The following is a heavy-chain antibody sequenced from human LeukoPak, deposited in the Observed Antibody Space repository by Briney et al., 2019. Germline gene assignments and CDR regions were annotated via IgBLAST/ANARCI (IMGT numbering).Heavy chain of an antibody. J-gene: IGHJ4*02. CDR2: ITGDGSYI. CDR3: ARQSAEYGSSPSDI. Sequence: SGGSLRLSCAASGFTFRSHSMDWVRQAPGKGLEWVSSITGDGSYIYYTALVPGRFTVSRDNAKNSLYLQMTSLRAEDMALYYCARQSAEYGSSPSDIWGQGTLVTVSS. D-gene: IGHD6-6*01. CDR1: GFTFRSHS. V-gene: IGHV3-21*01.